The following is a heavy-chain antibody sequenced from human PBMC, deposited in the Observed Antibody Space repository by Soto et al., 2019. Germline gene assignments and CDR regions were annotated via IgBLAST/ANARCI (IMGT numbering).Heavy chain of an antibody. CDR2: ISPNNGNT. J-gene: IGHJ4*02. CDR1: GYTFTAYG. Sequence: QVHLVQSGGVVKKPGASVKVSCKASGYTFTAYGISWVRQAPGQGLEWIGWISPNNGNTKSAQKFKGRVTMTTDTSTDTAYLEFRRPRADDTVVYYCARDRSSENYMKWIEYWGQGALVTVSS. V-gene: IGHV1-18*01. CDR3: ARDRSSENYMKWIEY. D-gene: IGHD2-2*01.